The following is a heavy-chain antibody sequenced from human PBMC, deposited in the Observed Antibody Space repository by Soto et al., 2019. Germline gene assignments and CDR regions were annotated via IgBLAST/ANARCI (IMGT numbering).Heavy chain of an antibody. D-gene: IGHD1-26*01. CDR1: GFTFSSYA. Sequence: EVQLVESGGGLVQPGGSLRLSCAASGFTFSSYAMHWVRQAPGKGLEYVSAISSNGGSTYYANSVKGRFTISRDNSKNSLYLQMCSLRAEDMAVYYCARDTKSGSYSLDYWGEGSLVTVSS. V-gene: IGHV3-64*01. CDR2: ISSNGGST. CDR3: ARDTKSGSYSLDY. J-gene: IGHJ4*02.